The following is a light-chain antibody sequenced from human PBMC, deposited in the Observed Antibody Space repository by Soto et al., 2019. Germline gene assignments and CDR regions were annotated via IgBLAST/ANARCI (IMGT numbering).Light chain of an antibody. V-gene: IGLV2-14*01. CDR3: SSYTSNSTLYV. Sequence: QSALTQPASVSGSPGQSITISCTGTSSDVGGYNYVSWYQQHPGKAPKLIIYEVTNRPSGVSNRFSGSKSGNTASLTISGLQAEDEADYYCSSYTSNSTLYVFGTGTKLTVL. J-gene: IGLJ1*01. CDR2: EVT. CDR1: SSDVGGYNY.